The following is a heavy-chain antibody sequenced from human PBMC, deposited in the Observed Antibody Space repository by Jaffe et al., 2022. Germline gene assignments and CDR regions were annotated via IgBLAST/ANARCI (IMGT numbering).Heavy chain of an antibody. Sequence: EVQLLESGGGLVQPGGSLRLSCAASGFTFSSYAMSWVRQAPGKGLEWVSAISGSGGSTYYADSVKGRFTISRDNSKNTLYLQMNSLRAEDTAVYYCAKDSGPTYYDILTGYYKYYYYYMDVWGKGTTVTVSS. CDR2: ISGSGGST. CDR1: GFTFSSYA. J-gene: IGHJ6*03. CDR3: AKDSGPTYYDILTGYYKYYYYYMDV. D-gene: IGHD3-9*01. V-gene: IGHV3-23*01.